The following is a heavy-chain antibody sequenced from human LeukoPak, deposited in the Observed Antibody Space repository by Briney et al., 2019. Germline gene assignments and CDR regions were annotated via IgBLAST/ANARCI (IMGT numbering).Heavy chain of an antibody. J-gene: IGHJ4*02. V-gene: IGHV3-21*01. CDR1: GFTFSSYS. CDR2: ISSSSSYI. D-gene: IGHD5-18*01. Sequence: GGSLRLSCTASGFTFSSYSMNWVRQAPGKGLEWVSSISSSSSYIYYADSMKGRFTISRDNAKNSLYLQMNSLRAEDTAVYYCARSYSYGHGVRFRFDYWGQGTLVTVSS. CDR3: ARSYSYGHGVRFRFDY.